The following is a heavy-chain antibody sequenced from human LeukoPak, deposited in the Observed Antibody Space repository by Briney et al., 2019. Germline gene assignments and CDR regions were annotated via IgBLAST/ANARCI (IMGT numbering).Heavy chain of an antibody. J-gene: IGHJ3*02. D-gene: IGHD3-22*01. CDR2: VSSSSSYT. CDR1: GFTFSDYY. CDR3: ARDWAYYYDSSGYYRAFDI. Sequence: GGSLRLSCAASGFTFSDYYMSWIRQAPGRGLEWVSYVSSSSSYTNYADSVRGRFTISRDNAKDSLYLQMNSLRAEDTAVYYCARDWAYYYDSSGYYRAFDIWGQGTMVTVSS. V-gene: IGHV3-11*06.